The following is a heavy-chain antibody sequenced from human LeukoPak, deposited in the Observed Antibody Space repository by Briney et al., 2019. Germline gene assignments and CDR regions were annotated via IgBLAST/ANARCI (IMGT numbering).Heavy chain of an antibody. Sequence: ASVKVSCKASGYTFTSYNINWVRQATGQGLEWMGIMNPNSGNTGYAQKFQGRVTMTRNTSISTAYMELSSLRSEDTAVYYCASGAVVVPAATTYYYYYYMDVWGKGTTVTVSS. CDR2: MNPNSGNT. D-gene: IGHD2-2*01. CDR3: ASGAVVVPAATTYYYYYYMDV. J-gene: IGHJ6*03. CDR1: GYTFTSYN. V-gene: IGHV1-8*02.